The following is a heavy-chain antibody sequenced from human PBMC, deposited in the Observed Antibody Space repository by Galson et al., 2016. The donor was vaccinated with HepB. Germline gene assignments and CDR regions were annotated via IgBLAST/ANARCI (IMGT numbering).Heavy chain of an antibody. J-gene: IGHJ5*01. CDR3: ARGPVVVVPPAIGWFDS. V-gene: IGHV1-69*04. D-gene: IGHD2-2*01. CDR2: IIPYLNVA. Sequence: SVKVSCKASGGTFNSYAINWVRQAPGQGLEWMGRIIPYLNVANYTQKFQGRVTITADKSTGTAFMELSSLRAEDTAMYYCARGPVVVVPPAIGWFDSWGLGTLVTVSS. CDR1: GGTFNSYA.